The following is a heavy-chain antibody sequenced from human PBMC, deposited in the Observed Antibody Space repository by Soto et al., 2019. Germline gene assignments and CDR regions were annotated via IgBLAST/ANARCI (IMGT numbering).Heavy chain of an antibody. CDR1: GFSLSDHG. J-gene: IGHJ5*02. V-gene: IGHV3-48*02. D-gene: IGHD3-16*01. CDR2: VNRGASSL. CDR3: ARQINWRDGGA. Sequence: GGSLRLSCAASGFSLSDHGVNWVRHAPGKGLEWISSVNRGASSLYYAESVKGRFTMSRDDAKNSVYLQMNSLRDEDTAVYYCARQINWRDGGAWGQGTLVTVSS.